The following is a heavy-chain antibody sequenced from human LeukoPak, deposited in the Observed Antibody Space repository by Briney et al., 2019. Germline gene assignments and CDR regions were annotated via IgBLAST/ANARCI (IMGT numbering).Heavy chain of an antibody. J-gene: IGHJ5*02. CDR3: ARGGYDSRYFDP. CDR1: GYSVTNYG. Sequence: ASVKVSCKASGYSVTNYGVTWVRQAPGQGLEWMGWISGFSGHTQIAQQVQGRIMLTTDTSTSTAYMELSSLRSEDTAVYYCARGGYDSRYFDPWGQGTLVTVSS. CDR2: ISGFSGHT. V-gene: IGHV1-18*01. D-gene: IGHD3-22*01.